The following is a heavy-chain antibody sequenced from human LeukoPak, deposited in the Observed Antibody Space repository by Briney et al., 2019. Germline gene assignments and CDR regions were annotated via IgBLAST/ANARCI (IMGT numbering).Heavy chain of an antibody. CDR2: MNPNSGNT. CDR3: ARGADRSSSWYVNYYYYMDV. J-gene: IGHJ6*03. CDR1: GYTFTSYD. V-gene: IGHV1-8*01. Sequence: ASVKVSCKASGYTFTSYDINWVRQATGQGLEWMGWMNPNSGNTGYAQKFQGRVTMTRNTSISTAYMELSGLRSEDTAVYYCARGADRSSSWYVNYYYYMDVWGKGTTVTVSS. D-gene: IGHD6-13*01.